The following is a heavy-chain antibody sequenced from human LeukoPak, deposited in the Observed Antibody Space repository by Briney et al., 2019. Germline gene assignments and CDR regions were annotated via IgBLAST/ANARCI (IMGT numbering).Heavy chain of an antibody. V-gene: IGHV3-23*01. CDR1: GFNFADSA. J-gene: IGHJ3*01. D-gene: IGHD5-12*01. CDR2: ISFNGRNT. CDR3: ARDIELST. Sequence: GGSLRLSCAASGFNFADSAMSWVRQTPRKGLEWVSLISFNGRNTYYGDSVKGRFTISRDNSKDTVYLQMNSLRAEDTAIFYCARDIELSTWGPGTMVTVSS.